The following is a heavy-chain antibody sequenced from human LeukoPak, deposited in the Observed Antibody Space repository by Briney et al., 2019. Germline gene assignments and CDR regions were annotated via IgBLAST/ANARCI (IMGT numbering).Heavy chain of an antibody. CDR3: AKDHPDWGSSFEY. V-gene: IGHV3-23*01. J-gene: IGHJ4*02. CDR2: ISDSGGST. CDR1: GFSLSRYA. Sequence: PGGSLRLSCAVSGFSLSRYAMSWVRKAPGKGLEWVSAISDSGGSTYYADSVKGRFTISRDNSRNTLYLQMNTLRAEDTAVYYCAKDHPDWGSSFEYWGQGTLVTVSS. D-gene: IGHD7-27*01.